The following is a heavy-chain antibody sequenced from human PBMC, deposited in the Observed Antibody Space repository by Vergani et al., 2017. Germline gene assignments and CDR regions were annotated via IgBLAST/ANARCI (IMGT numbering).Heavy chain of an antibody. J-gene: IGHJ5*01. CDR2: IKSDGSIT. V-gene: IGHV3-74*03. CDR3: ARARCIETCYMSNWLDS. Sequence: EVQLLESGGGLVQPGGSLRLSCSASGFSFNSYWMHWVRQVPGKGLLWVSRIKSDGSITAYADSVKGRFTISRDNAQNTLYLQMNSLRVEDTGVYYCARARCIETCYMSNWLDSWGQGTLVTV. CDR1: GFSFNSYW. D-gene: IGHD3-9*01.